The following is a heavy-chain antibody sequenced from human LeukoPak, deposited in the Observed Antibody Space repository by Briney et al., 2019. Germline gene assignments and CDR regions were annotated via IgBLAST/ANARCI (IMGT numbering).Heavy chain of an antibody. D-gene: IGHD2/OR15-2a*01. CDR3: ARVRPGQYFDY. J-gene: IGHJ4*02. CDR1: GFTFSSYS. CDR2: ISSSSNSI. V-gene: IGHV3-48*04. Sequence: GGSLRLSCAASGFTFSSYSMDWVRQAPGKGLEWVSYISSSSNSIYYADSVKGRFTISRDNAKNSLYLQMNSLRAEDTAVYYCARVRPGQYFDYWGQGTLVTVSS.